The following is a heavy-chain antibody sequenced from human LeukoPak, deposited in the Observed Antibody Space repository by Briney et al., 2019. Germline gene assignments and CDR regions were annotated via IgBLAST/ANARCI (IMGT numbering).Heavy chain of an antibody. J-gene: IGHJ4*02. CDR3: ARGGYYGLGYFDY. Sequence: GGSLRLSCAASGFTFSSYSMNWVRQAPGKGLEWVSHISSSSSTIYYADSVKGRFTISGDNAKNSLYLQMNSLRAEDTAVYYCARGGYYGLGYFDYWGQGTLVTVSS. CDR2: ISSSSSTI. CDR1: GFTFSSYS. V-gene: IGHV3-48*01. D-gene: IGHD3-10*01.